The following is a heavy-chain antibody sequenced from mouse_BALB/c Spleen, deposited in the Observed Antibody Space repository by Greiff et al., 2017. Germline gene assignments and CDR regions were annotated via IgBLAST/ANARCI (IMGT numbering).Heavy chain of an antibody. D-gene: IGHD2-14*01. V-gene: IGHV2-9*02. CDR2: IWAGGST. J-gene: IGHJ4*01. CDR3: ARENYRYDEGMDY. Sequence: VQLQESGPGLVAPSQSLSITCTVSGFSLTSYGVHWVRQPPGKGLEWLGVIWAGGSTNYNSALMSRLSISKDNSKSQVFLKMNSLQTDDTAMYYCARENYRYDEGMDYWGQGTSVTVSS. CDR1: GFSLTSYG.